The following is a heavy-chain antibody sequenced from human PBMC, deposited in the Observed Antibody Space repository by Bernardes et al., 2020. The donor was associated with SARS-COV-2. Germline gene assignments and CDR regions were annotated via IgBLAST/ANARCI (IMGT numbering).Heavy chain of an antibody. Sequence: GGSLRLSCAASGFAVSDYWMYWVRQAPGKGLEWVACAFNDGPSTTYADSVKGRYTISRDSAKNTVDLQMNSLGVEETGVYYCTRGGHQHGLDVWGHGATVTVSS. V-gene: IGHV3-74*01. CDR2: AFNDGPST. J-gene: IGHJ6*02. CDR3: TRGGHQHGLDV. CDR1: GFAVSDYW. D-gene: IGHD2-2*01.